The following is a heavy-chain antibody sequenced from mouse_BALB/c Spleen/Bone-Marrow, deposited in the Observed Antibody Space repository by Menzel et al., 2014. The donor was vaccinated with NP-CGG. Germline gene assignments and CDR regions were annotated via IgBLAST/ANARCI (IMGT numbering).Heavy chain of an antibody. CDR2: IYPGNSDT. CDR1: GYTFTSYW. J-gene: IGHJ4*01. V-gene: IGHV1-5*01. D-gene: IGHD1-1*01. CDR3: TRWGVHDSSFMDY. Sequence: EVQLQQSGTVLARPGASVKMSCKASGYTFTSYWMHWVKQRPGQGLEWIGAIYPGNSDTSYNQKFKGKAKLTAVTSTNTAYMELSSLTNEDSAVYFCTRWGVHDSSFMDYWGQGTSVTVSS.